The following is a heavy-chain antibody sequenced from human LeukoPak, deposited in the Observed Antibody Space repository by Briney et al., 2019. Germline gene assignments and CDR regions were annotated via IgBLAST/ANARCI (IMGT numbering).Heavy chain of an antibody. V-gene: IGHV4-39*07. J-gene: IGHJ4*02. Sequence: SETLSLTCTVSGGSISSSSYYWGWIRQPPGKGLEWIGEINHSGSTNYNPSLKSRVTISVDTSKNQFSLKLSSVTAADTAVYYCARGPGAVADYWGQGTLVTVSS. CDR1: GGSISSSSYY. CDR2: INHSGST. D-gene: IGHD6-19*01. CDR3: ARGPGAVADY.